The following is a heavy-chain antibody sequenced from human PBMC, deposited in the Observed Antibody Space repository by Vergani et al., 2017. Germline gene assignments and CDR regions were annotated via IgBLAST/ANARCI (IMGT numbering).Heavy chain of an antibody. CDR3: ARGEGAVPAAIRMDYYYYYMDV. J-gene: IGHJ6*03. Sequence: QVQLQESGPGLVKPSQTLSLTCTVSGGSISSGSYYWSWIRQPAGKGLEWIGRIYTSGSTNYNPSLKSRVTISVDTSKNQFSLKLSSVTAADTAVYYCARGEGAVPAAIRMDYYYYYMDVWGKGTTVTVSS. CDR1: GGSISSGSYY. D-gene: IGHD2-2*01. CDR2: IYTSGST. V-gene: IGHV4-61*02.